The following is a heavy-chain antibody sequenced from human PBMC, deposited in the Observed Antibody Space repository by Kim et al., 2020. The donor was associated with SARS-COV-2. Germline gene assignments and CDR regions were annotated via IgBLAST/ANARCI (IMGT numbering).Heavy chain of an antibody. V-gene: IGHV3-33*05. CDR2: FSSDVSNK. J-gene: IGHJ6*02. D-gene: IGHD6-19*01. CDR3: ARDSALGWLVSPDYYDYYGMDV. CDR1: GFTSSSYA. Sequence: GGSLRLSCAASGFTSSSYAMHWVRPAPGKGLEWVAAFSSDVSNKYYADSVKGRFTISRDTSKNTLYLQMTSLRDEDTAVYYCARDSALGWLVSPDYYDYYGMDVWGQGTTVTVSS.